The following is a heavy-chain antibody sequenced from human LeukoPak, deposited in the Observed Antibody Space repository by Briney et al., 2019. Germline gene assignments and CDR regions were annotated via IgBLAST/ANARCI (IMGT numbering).Heavy chain of an antibody. D-gene: IGHD5-24*01. CDR1: GFTLSSYG. Sequence: GGSLRLSCAASGFTLSSYGMHWVRQAPGKGLEWVAVISYDGSNKYYADSVKGRFTISRDNSKNTLYLQMNSLRAEDTAVYYCAKDNRDGYQFYYYYGMDVWGQGTTVTVSS. V-gene: IGHV3-30*18. J-gene: IGHJ6*02. CDR2: ISYDGSNK. CDR3: AKDNRDGYQFYYYYGMDV.